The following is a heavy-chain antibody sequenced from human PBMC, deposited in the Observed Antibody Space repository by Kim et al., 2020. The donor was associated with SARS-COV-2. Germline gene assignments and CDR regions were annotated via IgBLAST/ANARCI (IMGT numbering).Heavy chain of an antibody. CDR3: AREAEWYCDSVRQLYGMDV. J-gene: IGHJ6*02. D-gene: IGHD3-3*01. CDR2: IYYNGST. CDR1: GGSVSSGSYY. V-gene: IGHV4-61*01. Sequence: SETLSLTCTVSGGSVSSGSYYWSWIRQPPGKGLEWIGYIYYNGSTNYNPSLKSRVTISRDTSNNQFSLKLISMTAADTAVYYCAREAEWYCDSVRQLYGMDVWGQGTTVTVSS.